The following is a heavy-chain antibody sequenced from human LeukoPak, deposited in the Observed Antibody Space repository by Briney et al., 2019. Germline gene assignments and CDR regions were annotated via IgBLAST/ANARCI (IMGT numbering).Heavy chain of an antibody. CDR2: ISYDGSNK. Sequence: GGSLRHSCAASGFTFSSYAMHWVREDPGKGLEWVAVISYDGSNKYYADSVKGGFTIYRDNSKNTLYLQMNSLRAEDTAVYYCARDPGDCSSTSCPRDYYYGMDVWGQGTTVTVSS. D-gene: IGHD2-2*01. CDR1: GFTFSSYA. V-gene: IGHV3-30-3*01. J-gene: IGHJ6*02. CDR3: ARDPGDCSSTSCPRDYYYGMDV.